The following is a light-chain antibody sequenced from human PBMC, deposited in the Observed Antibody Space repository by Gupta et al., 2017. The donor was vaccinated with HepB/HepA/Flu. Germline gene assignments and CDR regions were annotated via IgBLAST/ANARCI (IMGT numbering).Light chain of an antibody. CDR3: QVWVSTTAV. CDR1: KLGDKY. V-gene: IGLV3-1*01. Sequence: SYELAQPPSVSVSPGQTASITCSGDKLGDKYASWYHQRPGQSPVLVIYQDNKRPSGIPERFSGSNSENTATLTISGTQAMDEADYFCQVWVSTTAVFGPGTTVTVL. J-gene: IGLJ1*01. CDR2: QDN.